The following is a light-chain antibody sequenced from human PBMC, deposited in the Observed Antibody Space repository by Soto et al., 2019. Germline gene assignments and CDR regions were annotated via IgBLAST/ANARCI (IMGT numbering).Light chain of an antibody. J-gene: IGKJ3*01. CDR3: QQSYSTLFT. V-gene: IGKV1-39*01. Sequence: DIQMTQSPSSLSASVGDRVTITCRASQSISSYLNWYQQKPGKAPKLLIYAASSLQSGVPSRFSGSGSGTDFTLTISSLQPEDFATYYCQQSYSTLFTFGPGTKVDT. CDR2: AAS. CDR1: QSISSY.